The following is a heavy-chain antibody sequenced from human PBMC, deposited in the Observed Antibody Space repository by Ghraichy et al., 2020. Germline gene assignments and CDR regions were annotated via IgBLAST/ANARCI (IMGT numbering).Heavy chain of an antibody. CDR1: GGSFSGNY. CDR3: ATGTGYSFGSRWYYYGMDV. D-gene: IGHD5-18*01. Sequence: SQTLSLTCSVYGGSFSGNYLTWIRQAPEKGLEWIGEINHSGSTNYNPSLKSRVTISVDMSKNQFSLRLSSVTAADTAVYYCATGTGYSFGSRWYYYGMDVWGQGTTVIVS. V-gene: IGHV4-34*01. J-gene: IGHJ6*02. CDR2: INHSGST.